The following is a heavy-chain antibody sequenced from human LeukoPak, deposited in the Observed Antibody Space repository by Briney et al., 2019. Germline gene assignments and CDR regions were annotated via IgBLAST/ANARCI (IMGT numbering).Heavy chain of an antibody. D-gene: IGHD2/OR15-2a*01. CDR3: AKTGGGTTD. CDR1: GFTFSRYA. Sequence: PGGSLRLSCAASGFTFSRYAMSWVRQAPGKGLEWVSGISGSGSGGSTYYADSVKGRFTISRDNSKNTLYLQMNSLRAEDTAVYYCAKTGGGTTDWGQGTMVSVS. CDR2: ISGSGSGGST. V-gene: IGHV3-23*01. J-gene: IGHJ3*01.